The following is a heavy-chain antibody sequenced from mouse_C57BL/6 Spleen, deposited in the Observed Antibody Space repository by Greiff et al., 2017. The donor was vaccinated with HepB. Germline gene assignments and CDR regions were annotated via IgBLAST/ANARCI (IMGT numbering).Heavy chain of an antibody. D-gene: IGHD2-1*01. CDR3: ARPYGNFWFAY. V-gene: IGHV5-17*01. Sequence: VQLKESGGGLVKPGGSLKLSCAASGFTFSDYGMHWVRQAPEKGLEWVAYISSGSSTIYYADTVKGRFTISRDNAKNNLFLQMTSLRSEDTAMYYCARPYGNFWFAYWGQGTLVTVSA. CDR1: GFTFSDYG. J-gene: IGHJ3*01. CDR2: ISSGSSTI.